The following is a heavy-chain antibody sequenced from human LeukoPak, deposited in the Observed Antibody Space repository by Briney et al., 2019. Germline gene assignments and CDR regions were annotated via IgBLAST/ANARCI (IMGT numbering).Heavy chain of an antibody. Sequence: GGSLRLSCAASGFTFDDYAMHWVRQAPGKGLEWVSGISWNSGSIGYADSVKGRFTISRDNAKNSLYLQMNSLRAEDTALYYCAKDIHYYYCYGMDVWGQGTTVTVSS. J-gene: IGHJ6*02. V-gene: IGHV3-9*01. CDR2: ISWNSGSI. CDR1: GFTFDDYA. CDR3: AKDIHYYYCYGMDV.